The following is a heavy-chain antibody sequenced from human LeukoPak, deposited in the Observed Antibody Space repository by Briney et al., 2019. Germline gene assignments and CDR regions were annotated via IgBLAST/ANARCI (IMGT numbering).Heavy chain of an antibody. CDR3: AKDSPFIGPY. J-gene: IGHJ4*02. CDR1: GFTVSTEH. Sequence: PGGSLRLSCAASGFTVSTEHMSWVRQAPGKGLDWVAGTNGGGISTYYAGSVRGRFTISRDNAKNTVFLQMDSLRAEDTAVYYCAKDSPFIGPYWGQGTLVTVSS. D-gene: IGHD1-26*01. V-gene: IGHV3-23*01. CDR2: TNGGGIST.